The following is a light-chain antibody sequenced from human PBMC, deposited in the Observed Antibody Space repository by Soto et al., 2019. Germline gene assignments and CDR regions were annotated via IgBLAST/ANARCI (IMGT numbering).Light chain of an antibody. V-gene: IGKV1-5*01. CDR1: QSISSW. CDR2: DAS. CDR3: QQYDSYPYT. J-gene: IGKJ2*01. Sequence: DIQMTQSPSTLSASVGDRVTITCRASQSISSWLAWYQQKPGKAPKLLIYDASSLKSGVPSGFSGSGSGTEFTLTINSLQPDDFATYYCQQYDSYPYTFGQGT.